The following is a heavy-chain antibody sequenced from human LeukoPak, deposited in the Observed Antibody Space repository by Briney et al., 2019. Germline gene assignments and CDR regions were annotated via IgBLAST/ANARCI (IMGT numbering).Heavy chain of an antibody. CDR1: GGSISSYY. J-gene: IGHJ2*01. CDR2: IHYSGST. V-gene: IGHV4-59*08. CDR3: ANRDSSSFWYFDL. D-gene: IGHD6-13*01. Sequence: SETLSLTCTVSGGSISSYYWSWIRQSPGKGLEWIGNIHYSGSTHYNPSLESRATISVDTSENQFSLKLSSVTAADTAVYSCANRDSSSFWYFDLWGRGTLVTVSS.